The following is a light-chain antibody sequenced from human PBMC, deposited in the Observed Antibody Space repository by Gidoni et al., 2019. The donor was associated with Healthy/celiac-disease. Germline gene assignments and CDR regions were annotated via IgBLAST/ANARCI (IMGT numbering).Light chain of an antibody. CDR1: QSSSSW. J-gene: IGKJ1*01. V-gene: IGKV1-5*03. CDR2: KAS. Sequence: DIQMTQSPSPLSASVGYRVTITCWASQSSSSWLAWYQQKPGKAPKLLIYKASSLESGAPSRFSGSGSGTEFTLTISSLQPDDFATYYCQQYNSYSRTFGQGTKVEIK. CDR3: QQYNSYSRT.